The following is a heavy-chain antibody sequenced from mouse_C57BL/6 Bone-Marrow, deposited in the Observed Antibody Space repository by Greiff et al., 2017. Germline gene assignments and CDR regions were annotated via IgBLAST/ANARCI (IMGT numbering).Heavy chain of an antibody. CDR2: ISYDGSN. CDR1: GYSITSGYY. D-gene: IGHD1-1*01. CDR3: ARGYYDLGNYFDY. J-gene: IGHJ2*01. V-gene: IGHV3-6*01. Sequence: VQLQQSGPGLVKPSQSLSLTCSVTGYSITSGYYWNWIRQFPGNKLEWMGYISYDGSNNYNPSLKNRISITRDTSKNQFFLKLNSVTTEDTATYYCARGYYDLGNYFDYWGQGTTLTVSS.